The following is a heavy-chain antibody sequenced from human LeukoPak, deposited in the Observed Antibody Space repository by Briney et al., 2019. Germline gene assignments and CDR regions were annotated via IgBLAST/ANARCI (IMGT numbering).Heavy chain of an antibody. V-gene: IGHV3-30*18. J-gene: IGHJ4*02. D-gene: IGHD2-2*01. CDR2: ISYDGSNK. CDR1: GFTFSSYG. CDR3: AKDLSVVVPAGFFDY. Sequence: PGGSLRLSCAASGFTFSSYGMHWVRQAPGKGLEWVAVISYDGSNKYYADSVKGRFTISRDNSKNTLYLQMNSLRAEDTAVYYCAKDLSVVVPAGFFDYWGQGTLVTVSS.